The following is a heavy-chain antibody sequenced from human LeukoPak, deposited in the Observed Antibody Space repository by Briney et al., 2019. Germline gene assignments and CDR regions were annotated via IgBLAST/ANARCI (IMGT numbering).Heavy chain of an antibody. D-gene: IGHD3-10*01. Sequence: SETLSLTCAVYRGSFSGYYWSWIRQPPGKGLEWIGEINHSGSTNYNPSLKSRVTISVDTSKNQFSLKLSSVTAADTAVYYCARRGAPYYYGSGSYYRSHYYFDYWGQGTLVTVSS. CDR1: RGSFSGYY. CDR2: INHSGST. J-gene: IGHJ4*02. CDR3: ARRGAPYYYGSGSYYRSHYYFDY. V-gene: IGHV4-34*01.